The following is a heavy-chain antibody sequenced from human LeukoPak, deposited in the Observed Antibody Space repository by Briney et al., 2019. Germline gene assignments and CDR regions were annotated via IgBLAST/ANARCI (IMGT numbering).Heavy chain of an antibody. CDR2: VKSKADGGTT. V-gene: IGHV3-15*01. CDR3: TSDPRIGRYFDY. Sequence: GGSLRLSSTASGFTFNNAWMNWVRQVPGKGLEWVGRVKSKADGGTTDYAAPVEARFTISRDDSENTLYLQMNSLKTEDTAVYYCTSDPRIGRYFDYWGQGTLVTVSS. J-gene: IGHJ4*02. D-gene: IGHD1-26*01. CDR1: GFTFNNAW.